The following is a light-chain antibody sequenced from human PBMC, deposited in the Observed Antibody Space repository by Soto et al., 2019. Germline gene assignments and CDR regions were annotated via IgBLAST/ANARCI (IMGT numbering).Light chain of an antibody. V-gene: IGLV1-47*01. Sequence: QSVLTQPPSASGTPGQRVTISCSGSSSNIGSNYVYWYQQLPGTAPKLLIYRNNQRPSGVPDRFSGSKSGTSASLAISGLRSEDEADYYCQSYDSSLSGDVFGTGTKGTVL. CDR3: QSYDSSLSGDV. CDR2: RNN. J-gene: IGLJ1*01. CDR1: SSNIGSNY.